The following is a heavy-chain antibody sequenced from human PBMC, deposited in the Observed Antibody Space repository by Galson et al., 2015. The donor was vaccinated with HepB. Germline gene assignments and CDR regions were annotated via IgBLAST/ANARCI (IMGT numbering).Heavy chain of an antibody. Sequence: SVKVSCKASGGTFSSYAISWVRQAPGQGLEWMGRIIPIFGTANYAQKFQGRVTITADESTSTAYMELSSLRSEDTAVYYCARDHPEPVPAAVYYYYYYMDVWGKGTTVTVSS. D-gene: IGHD2-2*01. J-gene: IGHJ6*03. CDR3: ARDHPEPVPAAVYYYYYYMDV. CDR1: GGTFSSYA. CDR2: IIPIFGTA. V-gene: IGHV1-69*13.